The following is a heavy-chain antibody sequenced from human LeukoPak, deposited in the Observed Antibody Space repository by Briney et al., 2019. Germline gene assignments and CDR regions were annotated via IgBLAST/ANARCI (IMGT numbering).Heavy chain of an antibody. D-gene: IGHD5-12*01. J-gene: IGHJ4*02. Sequence: GGSLRLSCAASRFTFSGYAMSWVRQAPGKGLEWVSAITGSGSNTYYADSVKGRFTISRDNSKNTLYLQMNSLRADDTAVYYCAKEASGHISDYIDYWGQGTPVTVSS. CDR2: ITGSGSNT. V-gene: IGHV3-23*01. CDR3: AKEASGHISDYIDY. CDR1: RFTFSGYA.